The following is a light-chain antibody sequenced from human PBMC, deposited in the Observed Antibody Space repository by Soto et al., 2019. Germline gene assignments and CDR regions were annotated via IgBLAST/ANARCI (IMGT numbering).Light chain of an antibody. J-gene: IGKJ1*01. CDR3: QQYDSSPRT. CDR1: QSVTSNY. Sequence: EIVLTQSPGTLSLSPGERATLSYRARQSVTSNYLTWYQQKPCQATSLIIYVAYSRTTGISVRFSGSGSGTAFTITIIRLEPEDFAMYYCQQYDSSPRTFGQGTKVEI. V-gene: IGKV3-20*01. CDR2: VAY.